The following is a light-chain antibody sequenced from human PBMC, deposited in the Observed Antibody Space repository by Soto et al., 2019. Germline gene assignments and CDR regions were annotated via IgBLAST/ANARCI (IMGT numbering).Light chain of an antibody. CDR2: AAS. CDR3: QQSYSTTWT. J-gene: IGKJ1*01. Sequence: DIQMTQSPSSLSASVGDRVTITCRASQGISTYLNCYQQKPGKAPKLLIYAASSLQSGVPSRFSGSGYETDFTLTISSLQPEDFATYSCQQSYSTTWTCGQGTKVEIK. V-gene: IGKV1-39*01. CDR1: QGISTY.